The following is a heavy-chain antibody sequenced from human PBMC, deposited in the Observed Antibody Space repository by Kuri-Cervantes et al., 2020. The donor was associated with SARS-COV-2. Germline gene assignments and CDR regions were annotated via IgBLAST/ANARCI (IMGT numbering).Heavy chain of an antibody. CDR1: GFTFSSYS. D-gene: IGHD3-3*01. V-gene: IGHV3-7*02. J-gene: IGHJ4*02. Sequence: GGSLRLSCAASGFTFSSYSMNWVRHAPGKGLEWVANIKQDASEKHYVGSVKGRFTISRDNARNSLYLQMNSLRDEDTAVYYCASTMGDFWSGYFYWGQGTLVTVSS. CDR2: IKQDASEK. CDR3: ASTMGDFWSGYFY.